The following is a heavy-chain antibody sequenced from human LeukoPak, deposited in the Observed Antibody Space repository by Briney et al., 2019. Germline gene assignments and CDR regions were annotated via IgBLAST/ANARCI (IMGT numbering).Heavy chain of an antibody. CDR2: LSGSGTST. J-gene: IGHJ5*02. CDR3: ARDRCSSTSCYNTPNWFDP. V-gene: IGHV3-23*01. Sequence: PGGSLRLSCAASGFTFSSYAMSWVRQAPGKGLEWVSALSGSGTSTYYADSVKGRFTISRDNSKNTLYLQMNSLRSEDTAFYHCARDRCSSTSCYNTPNWFDPWGQGTLVTVSS. CDR1: GFTFSSYA. D-gene: IGHD2-2*02.